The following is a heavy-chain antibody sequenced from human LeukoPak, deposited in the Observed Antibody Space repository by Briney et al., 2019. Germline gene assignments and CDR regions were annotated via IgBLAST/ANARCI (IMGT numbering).Heavy chain of an antibody. J-gene: IGHJ4*02. V-gene: IGHV3-74*01. D-gene: IGHD1-26*01. Sequence: GGSLRLSCAASGFTFSSYWIHWVRQVPGKGLVWVSRIHGDGRTTTYADSVKGRFTISRGNAKNTLYLQMNSLRSEDTAVYYCARGVVVGATSALGHWGQGTLVTVSS. CDR2: IHGDGRTT. CDR3: ARGVVVGATSALGH. CDR1: GFTFSSYW.